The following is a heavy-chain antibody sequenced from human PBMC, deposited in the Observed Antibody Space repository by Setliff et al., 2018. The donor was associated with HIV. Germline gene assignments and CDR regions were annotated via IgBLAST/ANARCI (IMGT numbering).Heavy chain of an antibody. CDR1: GASFSRSNYY. J-gene: IGHJ4*02. V-gene: IGHV4-39*01. Sequence: SETLSLTCTVSGASFSRSNYYWAWIRQPPGKGPEWIGNIHFSGSIYYNPSLKSRVTISVDTSKNQFSLKLSSVTAADTAVYYCARPALGIGGGSRFDNWGQGTRVTVSS. CDR3: ARPALGIGGGSRFDN. CDR2: IHFSGSI. D-gene: IGHD3-10*01.